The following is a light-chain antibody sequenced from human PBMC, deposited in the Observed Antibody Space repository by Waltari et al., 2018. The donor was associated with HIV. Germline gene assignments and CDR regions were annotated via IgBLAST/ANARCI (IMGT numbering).Light chain of an antibody. Sequence: ERVMTQSPATLSVSPGQGATLSCRASQTVSKNLAWYQQKPGQAPRLLIHGASTRATGIPARFSGSGSGTEFTLTISGLQSEVSAIYYCQQYNNWPGTFGQGTKVEVK. V-gene: IGKV3-15*01. J-gene: IGKJ1*01. CDR2: GAS. CDR1: QTVSKN. CDR3: QQYNNWPGT.